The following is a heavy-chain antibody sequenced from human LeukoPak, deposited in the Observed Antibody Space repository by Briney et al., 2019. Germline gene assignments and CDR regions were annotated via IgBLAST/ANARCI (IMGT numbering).Heavy chain of an antibody. Sequence: GGSLRLSCAASGFTFDDYAMHWVRQAPGKGLEWVSLISGDGGSTYYADSVKGRFTISRDNSKNSLYLQMNSLRTEDTALYYCAKSDYGPGSYYKLLIDYWGQGTLVTVSS. D-gene: IGHD3-10*01. J-gene: IGHJ4*02. CDR3: AKSDYGPGSYYKLLIDY. V-gene: IGHV3-43*02. CDR2: ISGDGGST. CDR1: GFTFDDYA.